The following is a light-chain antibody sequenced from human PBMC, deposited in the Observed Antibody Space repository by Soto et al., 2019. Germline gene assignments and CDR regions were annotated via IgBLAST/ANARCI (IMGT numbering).Light chain of an antibody. J-gene: IGKJ1*01. CDR2: GAS. Sequence: DIQMTQSPSSLSAFVGDSVTMSCRASQGIHNFLAWYQHKPGKAPKLLIFGASTLHSGVPSRFSGSGSGTDFTLTISSLQSEDFAVYFCQQYKIWPTFGQGTKVEIK. CDR1: QGIHNF. CDR3: QQYKIWPT. V-gene: IGKV1-27*01.